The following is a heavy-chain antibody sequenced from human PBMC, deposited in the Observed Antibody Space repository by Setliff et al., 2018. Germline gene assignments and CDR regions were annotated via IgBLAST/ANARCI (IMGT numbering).Heavy chain of an antibody. Sequence: LKISCRTSGFTFSSYTMNWVRQAPGKGLEWVSAITDDGGTTHYAGSVMGRFTIARDNSNSALYLQMHSLRVDDTALYYCAKSSGSSSSTNLEYLGPGTLVT. J-gene: IGHJ4*02. CDR1: GFTFSSYT. CDR2: ITDDGGTT. V-gene: IGHV3-23*01. D-gene: IGHD6-6*01. CDR3: AKSSGSSSSTNLEY.